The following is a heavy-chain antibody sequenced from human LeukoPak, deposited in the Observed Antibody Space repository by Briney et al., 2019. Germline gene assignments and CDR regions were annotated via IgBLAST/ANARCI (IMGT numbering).Heavy chain of an antibody. V-gene: IGHV3-30*02. D-gene: IGHD3-3*01. CDR1: GFTFRSYW. Sequence: PGGSLRLSCAASGFTFRSYWMSWVRQAPGKGLEWVAFIRYDGSSKYYADSVKGRFTISRDNSRNTLYLQMNSLRAEDTAVYYCAKTAWSGYLESGDYWGQGTLVTVSS. CDR2: IRYDGSSK. CDR3: AKTAWSGYLESGDY. J-gene: IGHJ4*02.